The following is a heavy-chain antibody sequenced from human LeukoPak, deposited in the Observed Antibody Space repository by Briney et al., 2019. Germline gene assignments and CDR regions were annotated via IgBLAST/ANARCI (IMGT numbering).Heavy chain of an antibody. CDR3: ARASQRYFDFDY. V-gene: IGHV1-46*01. CDR2: INPSGGGT. D-gene: IGHD3-9*01. Sequence: ASAKVSCKASGYTFTSYYMHWVRQAPGQGLEWMGIINPSGGGTNYAQRFQGRVTMTRDTSTSTVYMELSSLRSEDTAVYFCARASQRYFDFDYWGQGPLVTVSS. CDR1: GYTFTSYY. J-gene: IGHJ4*02.